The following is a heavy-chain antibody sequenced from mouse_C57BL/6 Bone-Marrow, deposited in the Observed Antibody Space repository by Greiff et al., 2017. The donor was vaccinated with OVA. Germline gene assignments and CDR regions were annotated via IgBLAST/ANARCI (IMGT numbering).Heavy chain of an antibody. CDR2: IYPSDSET. V-gene: IGHV1-61*01. Sequence: VQLQQPGAELVRPGSSVKLSCKASGYTFTSYWMDWVKQRPGQGLEWIGNIYPSDSETHYNQKFKDKATLTVDKSSSTAYMQLSSLTSEDSAVYYCARDDGYYGWFGDWGHGTPVTVSA. CDR3: ARDDGYYGWFGD. CDR1: GYTFTSYW. D-gene: IGHD2-3*01. J-gene: IGHJ3*01.